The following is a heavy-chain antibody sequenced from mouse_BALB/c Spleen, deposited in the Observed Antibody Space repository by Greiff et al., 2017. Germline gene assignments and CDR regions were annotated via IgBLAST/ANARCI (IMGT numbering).Heavy chain of an antibody. D-gene: IGHD1-1*01. CDR3: ARHDYGSDYYAMDY. V-gene: IGHV5-12-1*01. CDR1: GFAFSSYD. J-gene: IGHJ4*01. Sequence: EVQLVESGGGLVKPGGSLKLSCAASGFAFSSYDMSWVRQTPEKRLEWVAYISSGGGSTYYPDTVKGRFTISRDNAKNTLYLQMSSLKSEDTAMYYCARHDYGSDYYAMDYWGQGTSVTVAA. CDR2: ISSGGGST.